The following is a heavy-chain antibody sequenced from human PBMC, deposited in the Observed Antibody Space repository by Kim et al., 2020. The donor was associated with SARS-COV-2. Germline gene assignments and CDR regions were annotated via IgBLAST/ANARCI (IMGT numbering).Heavy chain of an antibody. D-gene: IGHD6-19*01. CDR2: ISYDGSNK. CDR3: AKEEGSGYSSGWTYYYYGMDV. Sequence: GGSLRLSCAASGFTFSSYGMHWVRQAPGKGLEWVAVISYDGSNKYYADSVKGRFTISRDNSKNMLYLRMNSLRAEDTAVYHCAKEEGSGYSSGWTYYYYGMDVWGQGTTVTVS. CDR1: GFTFSSYG. V-gene: IGHV3-30*18. J-gene: IGHJ6*02.